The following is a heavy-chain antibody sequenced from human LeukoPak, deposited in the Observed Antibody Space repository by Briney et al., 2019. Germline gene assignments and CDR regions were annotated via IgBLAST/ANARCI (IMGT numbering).Heavy chain of an antibody. Sequence: ASVKVSCKTSGYTFTNFGMHWVRQAPGQRLEWMGWINGGNGNAKYSQNFQGRVTIIRDTSASTAYMELSSLRSEDTAVYYCARVPLHDSSGHYYPHWGQGTLVTVSS. CDR1: GYTFTNFG. J-gene: IGHJ1*01. V-gene: IGHV1-3*01. CDR3: ARVPLHDSSGHYYPH. D-gene: IGHD3-22*01. CDR2: INGGNGNA.